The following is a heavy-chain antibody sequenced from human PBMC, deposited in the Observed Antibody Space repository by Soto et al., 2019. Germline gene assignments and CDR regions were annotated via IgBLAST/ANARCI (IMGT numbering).Heavy chain of an antibody. D-gene: IGHD2-8*01. CDR1: GGSIGSSSYY. Sequence: SETLSLTCSVSGGSIGSSSYYFGWIRQPPGKGLEWIGSLYYTGTTYYNSSLKSRVTISVDTSKNQFSLKLSSVTAADTAVYYCARLSDVEKVWAHREVPRYYFDYWGQGTLVTVSS. V-gene: IGHV4-39*01. CDR3: ARLSDVEKVWAHREVPRYYFDY. J-gene: IGHJ4*02. CDR2: LYYTGTT.